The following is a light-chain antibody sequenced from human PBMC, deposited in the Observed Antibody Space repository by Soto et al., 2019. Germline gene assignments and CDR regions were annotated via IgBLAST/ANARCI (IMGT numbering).Light chain of an antibody. CDR1: SRDIGSYSL. J-gene: IGLJ2*01. V-gene: IGLV2-23*01. CDR2: EGN. CDR3: CSYTGVVI. Sequence: QSALTQPAAVSGSPGQSITISCTGTSRDIGSYSLVSWYQQHPDKAPKLIIFEGNERPSGVSNRFSGSTSGNTASLTISGLQAEDEADYYCCSYTGVVIFGGGTKVTVL.